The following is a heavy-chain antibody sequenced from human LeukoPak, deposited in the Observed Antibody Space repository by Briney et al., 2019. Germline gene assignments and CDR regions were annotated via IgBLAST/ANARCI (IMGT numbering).Heavy chain of an antibody. D-gene: IGHD4-17*01. CDR3: ARGSPTLRRGLDYYYYMDV. V-gene: IGHV3-21*01. CDR2: ISSSSSYI. CDR1: GFTFSSYS. Sequence: GFLRLSCAASGFTFSSYSMKWVRAAPGKGLEWVSSISSSSSYIYLADSVKGRFTISRDNAKNSLYLQMNSLRAEDTAVYYCARGSPTLRRGLDYYYYMDVWGKGTTVTVSS. J-gene: IGHJ6*03.